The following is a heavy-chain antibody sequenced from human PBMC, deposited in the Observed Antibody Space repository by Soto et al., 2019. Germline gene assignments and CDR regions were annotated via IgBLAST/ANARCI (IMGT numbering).Heavy chain of an antibody. CDR1: CYTLSSYG. D-gene: IGHD1-26*01. CDR2: ISAYNGNT. CDR3: ARDAAVGLFDY. V-gene: IGHV1-18*01. Sequence: EAPGKVSCKASCYTLSSYGISWGRQAPGQGLEWMGWISAYNGNTKYEQKLQGRVTMTTDTSTSTAYMELRSLRSDDTAVYYCARDAAVGLFDYWGQGTLVTVSS. J-gene: IGHJ4*02.